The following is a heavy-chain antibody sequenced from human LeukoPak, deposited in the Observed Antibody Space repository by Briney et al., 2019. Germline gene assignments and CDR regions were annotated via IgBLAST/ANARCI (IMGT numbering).Heavy chain of an antibody. CDR2: IIPIFGTA. CDR3: ARKGWFGESYDREFDY. Sequence: SVKVSCKASGGTFSSHAISWVRQAPGQGLEWMGGIIPIFGTANYAQKFQGRVTITTDESTSTAYMELSSLRSEDTAVYYCARKGWFGESYDREFDYWGQGTLVTVSS. D-gene: IGHD3-10*01. V-gene: IGHV1-69*05. CDR1: GGTFSSHA. J-gene: IGHJ4*02.